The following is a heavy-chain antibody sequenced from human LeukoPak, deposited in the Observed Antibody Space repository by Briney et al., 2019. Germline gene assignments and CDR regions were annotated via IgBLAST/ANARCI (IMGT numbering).Heavy chain of an antibody. D-gene: IGHD3-3*01. CDR2: INPSGGST. Sequence: VASVKVSCKASGYTFTSYYMHWGRQAPGQGLEWMGIINPSGGSTSYAQKFQGRVTMTRDTSTSTVYMELSSLRSEDTAVYYCARDRNTIFGVVIYWFDPWGQGTLVTVSS. V-gene: IGHV1-46*01. CDR1: GYTFTSYY. J-gene: IGHJ5*02. CDR3: ARDRNTIFGVVIYWFDP.